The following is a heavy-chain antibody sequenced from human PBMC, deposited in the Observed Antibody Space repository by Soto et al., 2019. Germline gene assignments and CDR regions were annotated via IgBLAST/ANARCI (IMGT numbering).Heavy chain of an antibody. CDR2: VYWSDDK. CDR1: GFSLSTSGVG. CDR3: AHFRGRSGSSYDRPFTY. D-gene: IGHD6-13*01. V-gene: IGHV2-5*01. J-gene: IGHJ4*02. Sequence: QITLKEAGPTLVKPTQTLTLTCTFSGFSLSTSGVGVGWIRQPPGKALEWLALVYWSDDKRYSPSLNNRLTITKDTSKTQVVLTMTNMDPADTATYFCAHFRGRSGSSYDRPFTYWGQGTLVTVSS.